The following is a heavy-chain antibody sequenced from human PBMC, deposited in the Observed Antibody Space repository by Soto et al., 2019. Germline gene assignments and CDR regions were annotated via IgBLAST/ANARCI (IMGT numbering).Heavy chain of an antibody. CDR2: ICHSGNT. CDR3: ARLSASSKLRGVVIN. Sequence: QVHLQESGPDLVRPSETLSLTCSFFGGSISSDNWWSWVRQTPGKGLEWVGEICHSGNTNYNPSPKSRVPISVDEAKNQCSLKVTSVTAADTALYYGARLSASSKLRGVVINWGQGTLVTVSS. D-gene: IGHD3-10*01. CDR1: GGSISSDNW. J-gene: IGHJ4*02. V-gene: IGHV4-4*02.